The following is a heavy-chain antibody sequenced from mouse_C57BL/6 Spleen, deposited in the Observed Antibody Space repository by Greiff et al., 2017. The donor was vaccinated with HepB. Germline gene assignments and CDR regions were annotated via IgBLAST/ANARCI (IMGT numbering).Heavy chain of an antibody. J-gene: IGHJ3*01. D-gene: IGHD2-3*01. CDR3: ARGGDGYYGFAY. CDR1: GYAFSSSW. Sequence: VMLVESGPELVKPGASVKISCKASGYAFSSSWMNWVKQRPGKGLEWIGRIYPGDGDTNYNGKFKGKATLTADKSSSTAYMQLSSLTSEDSAVYFCARGGDGYYGFAYWGQGTLVTVSA. V-gene: IGHV1-82*01. CDR2: IYPGDGDT.